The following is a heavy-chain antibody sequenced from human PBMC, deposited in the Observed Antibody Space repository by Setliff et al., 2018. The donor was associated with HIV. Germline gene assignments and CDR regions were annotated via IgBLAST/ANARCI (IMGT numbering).Heavy chain of an antibody. V-gene: IGHV4-38-2*01. D-gene: IGHD2-2*01. CDR2: IYHSGST. CDR1: GYSISNGYY. CDR3: VRGFCSSTTCYEDYYYMDV. J-gene: IGHJ6*03. Sequence: TSETLSLTCALSGYSISNGYYWGWIRQPSGKGLEWIGSIYHSGSTFYNPSLRSRVTISVDTSQDQFSLRLTSVTAADTAVYYCVRGFCSSTTCYEDYYYMDVWGKGSTVTVSS.